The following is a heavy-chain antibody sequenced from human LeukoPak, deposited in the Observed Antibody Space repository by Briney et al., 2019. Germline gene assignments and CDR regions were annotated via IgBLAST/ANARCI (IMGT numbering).Heavy chain of an antibody. V-gene: IGHV3-33*01. D-gene: IGHD5-24*01. CDR2: IWYDGSNK. CDR1: GFTFSSYG. J-gene: IGHJ4*02. CDR3: ARDLDGYFDY. Sequence: PGRSLRLSSAASGFTFSSYGMHWVRQAPGKGLEWVAVIWYDGSNKYYADSVKGRFTISRDNSKNTLYLQMNSLRAEDTAVYYCARDLDGYFDYWGQGTLVTVSS.